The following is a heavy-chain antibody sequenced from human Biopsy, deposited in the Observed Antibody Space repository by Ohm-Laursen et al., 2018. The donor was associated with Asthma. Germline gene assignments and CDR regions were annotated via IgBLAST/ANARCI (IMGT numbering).Heavy chain of an antibody. CDR3: ARGKTWGRSYYFDY. V-gene: IGHV3-30*03. CDR2: ISSDVRE. CDR1: GFTFRNFG. D-gene: IGHD6-6*01. J-gene: IGHJ4*02. Sequence: SLRLSCAASGFTFRNFGMHWVRQAPGKGLEWVVLISSDVREWYADSVKGRFTISRDNSKNTLDLQMNSLRGDDTAVYYCARGKTWGRSYYFDYWGQGTLVTVSS.